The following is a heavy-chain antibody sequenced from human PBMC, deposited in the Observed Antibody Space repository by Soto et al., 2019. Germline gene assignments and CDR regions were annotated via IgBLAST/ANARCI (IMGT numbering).Heavy chain of an antibody. D-gene: IGHD3-3*01. CDR2: IYQSGST. V-gene: IGHV4-30-2*01. J-gene: IGHJ6*02. CDR1: GVSISSDGYS. CDR3: ARAYYDFWTSYHYGMDV. Sequence: QLQLQESGSGLVKPSQTLSLTCAVSGVSISSDGYSWSWIRQPPGKGLEWIGFIYQSGSTYYNPSLKSRGTMSVDRSKNQFSLNLTSVTAADTAVYYCARAYYDFWTSYHYGMDVWGQGTTVTVSS.